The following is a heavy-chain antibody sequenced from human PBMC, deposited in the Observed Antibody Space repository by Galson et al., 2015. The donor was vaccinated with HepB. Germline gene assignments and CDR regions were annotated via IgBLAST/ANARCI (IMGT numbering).Heavy chain of an antibody. V-gene: IGHV4-38-2*02. CDR2: IYHSGST. CDR1: DYSTSSGYY. D-gene: IGHD4-11*01. CDR3: ARSTGGGQSEFDY. J-gene: IGHJ4*02. Sequence: SETLSLTCTVSDYSTSSGYYWGWIRQPPGKGLEWIGSIYHSGSTYYNPSLKSRVTISVDTSKNQFSLKLSSVTAADTAVYYCARSTGGGQSEFDYWGQGALVTVSS.